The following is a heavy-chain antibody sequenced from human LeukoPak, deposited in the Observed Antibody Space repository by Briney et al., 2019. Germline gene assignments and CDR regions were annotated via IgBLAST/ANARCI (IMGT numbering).Heavy chain of an antibody. D-gene: IGHD1-1*01. CDR2: IYYSGST. V-gene: IGHV4-59*08. J-gene: IGHJ3*02. CDR3: ARHGNGAFDI. Sequence: SETLSLTCTVSGGSISSYYWSWIRQPPGKGLEWIGFIYYSGSTNYSPSLKSRVTISVDTSKNQFSLKLTSVTAADTAVYYCARHGNGAFDIWGQGTMVTVSS. CDR1: GGSISSYY.